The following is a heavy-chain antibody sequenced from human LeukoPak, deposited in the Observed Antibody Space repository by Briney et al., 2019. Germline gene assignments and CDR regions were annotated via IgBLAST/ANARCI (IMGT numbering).Heavy chain of an antibody. V-gene: IGHV4-59*01. Sequence: SETLSLTCTVSGGSISSYYWSWIRQPPGKGLEWIGYIYYSGSTNYNPSLKSRVTISVDTSKNQFSLKLSSVTAADTAVYYCAGYDFWSGYYNYWGQGTLVTVSS. CDR2: IYYSGST. CDR3: AGYDFWSGYYNY. CDR1: GGSISSYY. D-gene: IGHD3-3*01. J-gene: IGHJ4*02.